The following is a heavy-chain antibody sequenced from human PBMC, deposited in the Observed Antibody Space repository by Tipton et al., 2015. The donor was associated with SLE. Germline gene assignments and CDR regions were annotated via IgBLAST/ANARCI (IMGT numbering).Heavy chain of an antibody. Sequence: TLSLTCTVSGGSISGYYWSWIRQPPGKGLEWIGEINHSGSTNYNPSLKSRVTISVDTSKNQFSLKLSSVTAADTAVYYCARQTSDGWYFDLWGRGTLVTVSS. CDR3: ARQTSDGWYFDL. J-gene: IGHJ2*01. V-gene: IGHV4-34*01. CDR2: INHSGST. CDR1: GGSISGYY.